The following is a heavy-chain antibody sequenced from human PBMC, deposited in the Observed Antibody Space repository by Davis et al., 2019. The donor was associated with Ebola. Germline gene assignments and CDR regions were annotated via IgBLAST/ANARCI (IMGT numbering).Heavy chain of an antibody. V-gene: IGHV1-2*02. D-gene: IGHD3-10*01. CDR1: GYTLTDYQ. CDR2: INPISGGT. Sequence: ASVKVSCKATGYTLTDYQMHWVRRAPGQGLEWMGGINPISGGTNYAEKFQGRVTMTRDTSLSTVYMELTSLRSDDTAVYYCARDLSYSYYYHYYGMDVWGQGTTVTVSS. CDR3: ARDLSYSYYYHYYGMDV. J-gene: IGHJ6*02.